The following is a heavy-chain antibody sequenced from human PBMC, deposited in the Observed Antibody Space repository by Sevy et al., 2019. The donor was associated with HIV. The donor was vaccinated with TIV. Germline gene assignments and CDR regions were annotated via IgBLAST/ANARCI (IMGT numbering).Heavy chain of an antibody. J-gene: IGHJ4*02. D-gene: IGHD5-18*01. Sequence: GGSLRLSCTASGFTFGDNTMSWFRQAPGKGLEWVGFIRGKAYGGTTEYAASVKGRFTISRDESKSIAYLQMNSLKTEETAVYYCTRGGYIYADYYFDYWGQGTLVTVSS. CDR3: TRGGYIYADYYFDY. CDR1: GFTFGDNT. V-gene: IGHV3-49*03. CDR2: IRGKAYGGTT.